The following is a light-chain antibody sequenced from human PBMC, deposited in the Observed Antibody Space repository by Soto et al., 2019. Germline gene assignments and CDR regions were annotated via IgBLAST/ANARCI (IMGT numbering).Light chain of an antibody. CDR1: SSNIGNNA. V-gene: IGLV1-36*01. CDR2: YDD. CDR3: ASWDDTLSGVA. Sequence: QSVLTQPPSVSGAPGQRVTISCSGSSSNIGNNAVNWYQQLPGKAPRALIYYDDLLPSGVSKRFSGSKSGTSVSLAISGLQSDDEADYYCASWDDTLSGVAFGGGTKLTVL. J-gene: IGLJ3*02.